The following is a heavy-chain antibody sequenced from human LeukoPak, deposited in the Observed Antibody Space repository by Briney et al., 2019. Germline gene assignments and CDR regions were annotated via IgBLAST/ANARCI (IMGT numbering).Heavy chain of an antibody. CDR3: AREDSSGYYYQSYNWFDP. CDR2: MNPNSGNT. D-gene: IGHD3-22*01. Sequence: ASVKVSCKASGYTFTSYDINWVRQATGQGLEWMGWMNPNSGNTGYAQKFQGRVTMTRNTSISTAYMELSSLRSEDTAVYYCAREDSSGYYYQSYNWFDPWGQGTLVTVSS. CDR1: GYTFTSYD. V-gene: IGHV1-8*01. J-gene: IGHJ5*02.